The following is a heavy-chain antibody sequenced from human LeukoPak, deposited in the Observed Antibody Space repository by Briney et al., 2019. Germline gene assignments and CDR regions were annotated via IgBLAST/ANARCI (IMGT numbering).Heavy chain of an antibody. D-gene: IGHD2-2*01. V-gene: IGHV3-30-3*01. J-gene: IGHJ6*02. CDR2: ISYDGSNK. CDR1: GFTFSSYA. CDR3: ARVMYHLPYHKGPDYYGMDV. Sequence: PGRSLRLSCAASGFTFSSYAMHWVRQAPGKGLEWVAVISYDGSNKYYADSVKGRFTISRDNSKNTLYLQMNSLRAEDTAVYYCARVMYHLPYHKGPDYYGMDVWGQGTTVTVSS.